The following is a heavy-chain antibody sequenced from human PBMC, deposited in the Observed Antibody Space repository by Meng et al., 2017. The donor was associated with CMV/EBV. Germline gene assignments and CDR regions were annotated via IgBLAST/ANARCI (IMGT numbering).Heavy chain of an antibody. D-gene: IGHD3-10*01. V-gene: IGHV4-61*01. CDR1: GGPVSSGSYY. Sequence: GPLRLSCTVPGGPVSSGSYYWSWIRQPPGKGLEWVGYIYYSGNTNHNPSLKGRVTMSVDTSKNQFSLKVSSVTAADTAVYYCASATGDYGSGSYYNDDFRYYYYALDVWGQGTTVTVSS. CDR2: IYYSGNT. J-gene: IGHJ6*02. CDR3: ASATGDYGSGSYYNDDFRYYYYALDV.